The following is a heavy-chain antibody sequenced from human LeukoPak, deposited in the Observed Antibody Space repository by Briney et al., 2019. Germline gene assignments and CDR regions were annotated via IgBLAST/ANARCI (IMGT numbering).Heavy chain of an antibody. J-gene: IGHJ4*02. CDR3: ARGWKYYFDY. CDR1: GFTFSSYE. V-gene: IGHV3-48*03. D-gene: IGHD1-1*01. CDR2: ISSSGSTI. Sequence: GGSLRLSCAASGFTFSSYEMNWVRQAPGKGVEGVSYISSSGSTIYYADSVKGRFPISRHNAKTSLHLQMNSLRAEDTAVYYCARGWKYYFDYWGQGTLVTVSS.